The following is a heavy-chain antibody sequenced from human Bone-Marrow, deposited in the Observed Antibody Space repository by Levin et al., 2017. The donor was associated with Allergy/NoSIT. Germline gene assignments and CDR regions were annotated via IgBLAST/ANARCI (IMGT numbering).Heavy chain of an antibody. CDR1: GYTFSDYG. J-gene: IGHJ4*02. CDR2: ISGYSRKT. D-gene: IGHD3-10*01. Sequence: ASVKVSCKASGYTFSDYGISWVRQAPGQGPEWLGWISGYSRKTNYAQKFQGRVTMTRDTSTTTAYMELTNLRSDDKGVYYCARIWTDFYGSGSYRSDYWGQGTLVTVSS. CDR3: ARIWTDFYGSGSYRSDY. V-gene: IGHV1-18*04.